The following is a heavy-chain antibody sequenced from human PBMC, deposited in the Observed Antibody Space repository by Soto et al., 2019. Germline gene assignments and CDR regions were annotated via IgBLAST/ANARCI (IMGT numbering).Heavy chain of an antibody. CDR3: ARDQRDSSGYPNAFDI. V-gene: IGHV1-69*05. J-gene: IGHJ3*02. Sequence: SVKVSCKASGGTFSSYAISWVRQAPGQGLEWMGGIIPIFGTANYAQKFQGRVTITRDTSASTAYMELSSLRSEDTAAYYCARDQRDSSGYPNAFDIWGQGTMVTVSS. CDR1: GGTFSSYA. CDR2: IIPIFGTA. D-gene: IGHD3-22*01.